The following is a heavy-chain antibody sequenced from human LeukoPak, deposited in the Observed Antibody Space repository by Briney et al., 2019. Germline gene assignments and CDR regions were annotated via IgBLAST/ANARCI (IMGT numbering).Heavy chain of an antibody. CDR3: ARGELRDAFDI. V-gene: IGHV3-7*04. CDR1: GFTFRSHW. J-gene: IGHJ3*02. CDR2: INADGSEK. Sequence: GGSLRLSCAASGFTFRSHWMSWVRQAPGKGLEWVANINADGSEKFYVDSMKGRISISRDNSKNTLYLQMNSLRAEDTAVYYCARGELRDAFDIWGQGTMVTVSS. D-gene: IGHD4-23*01.